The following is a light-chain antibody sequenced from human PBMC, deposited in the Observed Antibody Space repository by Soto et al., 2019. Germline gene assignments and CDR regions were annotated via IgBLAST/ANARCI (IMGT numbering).Light chain of an antibody. V-gene: IGLV2-14*01. CDR1: SSDVGTYNY. CDR2: EVG. CDR3: SSYASSSTYV. J-gene: IGLJ1*01. Sequence: QSALTQPASVSGSPGQSITISCTGTSSDVGTYNYVSWYQQHPGKAPKLMIYEVGNRPSGVSNRFSGSKSGNTASLTISGLQAEDEADYYCSSYASSSTYVFGTGTKLPS.